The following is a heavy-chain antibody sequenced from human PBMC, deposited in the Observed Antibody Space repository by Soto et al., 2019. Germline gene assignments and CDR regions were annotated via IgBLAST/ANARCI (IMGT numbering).Heavy chain of an antibody. CDR3: ARAAAAGTGGYYYGMDV. J-gene: IGHJ6*02. CDR1: GGSITSYY. CDR2: IYYSGST. Sequence: SETRSLTCTVSGGSITSYYWSWIRQPPGKGLEWIGYIYYSGSTNYNPSLKSRVAMSVSTSKNQFSLKLTSLTAADTAVYYCARAAAAGTGGYYYGMDVWGQGTTVT. V-gene: IGHV4-59*01. D-gene: IGHD6-13*01.